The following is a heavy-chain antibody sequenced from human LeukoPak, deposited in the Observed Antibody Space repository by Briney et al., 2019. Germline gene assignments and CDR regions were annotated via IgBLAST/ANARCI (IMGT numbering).Heavy chain of an antibody. J-gene: IGHJ4*02. Sequence: GASVKVSCKASGYTFTDYYMHWVRQAPGQGLEWMVWINPDSGGTNYAQKFQGRVTMTIDTSITTAYLELTRLTSDDTAVYYCACQQPAQVYWGQGTLVTVSS. CDR1: GYTFTDYY. V-gene: IGHV1-2*02. CDR2: INPDSGGT. CDR3: ACQQPAQVY. D-gene: IGHD6-13*01.